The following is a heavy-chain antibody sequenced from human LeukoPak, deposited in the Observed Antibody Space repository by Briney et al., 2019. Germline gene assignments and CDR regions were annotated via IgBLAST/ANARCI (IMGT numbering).Heavy chain of an antibody. CDR1: GGSISSYY. Sequence: PSETLSLTCTVSGGSISSYYWSWIRQPPGKGLEWIGYIYYSGSTNYNPSLKSRVTISVDTSKNQFSLKLSSVTAADTAVYYCATAGRALCSSGSCPFDYWGQGTLVTVSS. D-gene: IGHD2-15*01. CDR3: ATAGRALCSSGSCPFDY. J-gene: IGHJ4*02. V-gene: IGHV4-59*08. CDR2: IYYSGST.